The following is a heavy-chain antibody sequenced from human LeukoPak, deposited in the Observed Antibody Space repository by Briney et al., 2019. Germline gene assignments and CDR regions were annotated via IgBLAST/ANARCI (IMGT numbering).Heavy chain of an antibody. Sequence: SETLSLTCTVSGGSISSYYWSWIRQPPGKGLEWIGYIYYSGSTNYNPSLKSRVTISVDTSKNQFSLKLSSVTAADTAVYYCARASPLMEYDYDSSGFGWFDPWGQGTLVTVSS. CDR3: ARASPLMEYDYDSSGFGWFDP. J-gene: IGHJ5*02. D-gene: IGHD3-22*01. CDR2: IYYSGST. CDR1: GGSISSYY. V-gene: IGHV4-59*01.